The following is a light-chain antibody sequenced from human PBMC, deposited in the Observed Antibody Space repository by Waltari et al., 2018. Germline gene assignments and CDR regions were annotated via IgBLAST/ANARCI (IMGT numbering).Light chain of an antibody. Sequence: DIVMTQSPDSLAVSLGERATNNFKSRQSVLYTSKNDHYLAWYQQKAGQPPKLLIYWASAREFGVPDRCSGSGSGTDFTLTISSLQPEDVAVYYCQQYYTSPPTFGGGTNVEIK. J-gene: IGKJ4*01. CDR2: WAS. V-gene: IGKV4-1*01. CDR1: QSVLYTSKNDHY. CDR3: QQYYTSPPT.